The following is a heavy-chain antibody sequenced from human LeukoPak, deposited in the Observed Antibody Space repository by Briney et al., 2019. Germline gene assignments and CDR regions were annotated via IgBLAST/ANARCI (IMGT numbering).Heavy chain of an antibody. CDR1: GFSFSTYY. V-gene: IGHV3-21*01. CDR3: ARENHGSFDY. Sequence: GGSLRLSCAASGFSFSTYYVNWVSQAPGKGLEWVSCISSSSTYIYYADSVRGRFAISRDNAKNSLYLQMNSLRAEDTAVYYCARENHGSFDYWGQGSLVTVSS. CDR2: ISSSSTYI. D-gene: IGHD1-14*01. J-gene: IGHJ4*02.